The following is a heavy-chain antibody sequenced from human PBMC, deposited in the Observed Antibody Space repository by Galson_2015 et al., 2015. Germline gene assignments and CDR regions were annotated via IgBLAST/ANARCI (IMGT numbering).Heavy chain of an antibody. CDR3: ATSYDPPYIAAAGHFDY. Sequence: SVKVSCKASGYTFTELSMHWVRQAPGEGLEWMGGFDPEDGETIYAQKFQGRVTMTEDTSTDTAYMELGSLRSEDTAVYYCATSYDPPYIAAAGHFDYWGQGTLVTVSS. J-gene: IGHJ4*02. V-gene: IGHV1-24*01. D-gene: IGHD6-13*01. CDR1: GYTFTELS. CDR2: FDPEDGET.